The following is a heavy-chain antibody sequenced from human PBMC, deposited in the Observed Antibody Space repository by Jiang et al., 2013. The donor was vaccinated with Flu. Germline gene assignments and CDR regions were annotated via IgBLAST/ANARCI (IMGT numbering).Heavy chain of an antibody. CDR2: IYPGDSDT. V-gene: IGHV5-51*01. D-gene: IGHD7-27*01. CDR1: GYSFTSYW. Sequence: KKPGESLKISCKGSGYSFTSYWIGWVRQMPGKGLEWMGIIYPGDSDTRYSPSFQGQVTISADKSISTAYLQWSSLKASDTAMYYCARLYRAKWGRAERQFDYWGQGTLVTVSS. J-gene: IGHJ4*02. CDR3: ARLYRAKWGRAERQFDY.